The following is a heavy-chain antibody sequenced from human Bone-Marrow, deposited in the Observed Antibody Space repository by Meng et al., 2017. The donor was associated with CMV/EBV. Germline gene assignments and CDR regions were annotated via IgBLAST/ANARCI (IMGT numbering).Heavy chain of an antibody. CDR2: IYYSGST. J-gene: IGHJ4*02. Sequence: GSLRLSCTASGFRFNSYAMHWVRQAPGKGLEWIGSIYYSGSTYYNPSLKSRVTISVDTSKNQFSLKLSSVTAADTAVYYCARLGVTGYFDYWGQGTLVTVSS. CDR1: GFRFNSYA. V-gene: IGHV4-39*01. CDR3: ARLGVTGYFDY. D-gene: IGHD1-26*01.